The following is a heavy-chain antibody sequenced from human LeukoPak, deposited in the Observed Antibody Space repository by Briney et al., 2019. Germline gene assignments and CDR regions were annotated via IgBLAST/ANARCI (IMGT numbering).Heavy chain of an antibody. CDR2: ISYDGSNK. D-gene: IGHD1-1*01. CDR3: ARDDRPGTTGQVDY. Sequence: GGSLRLSCAASGFTFSSYWMHWVRQAPGKGLEWVAVISYDGSNKYYADSVKGRFTISRDNSKNTLYLQMNSLRAEDTAVYYCARDDRPGTTGQVDYWGQGTLVTVSS. J-gene: IGHJ4*02. V-gene: IGHV3-30-3*01. CDR1: GFTFSSYW.